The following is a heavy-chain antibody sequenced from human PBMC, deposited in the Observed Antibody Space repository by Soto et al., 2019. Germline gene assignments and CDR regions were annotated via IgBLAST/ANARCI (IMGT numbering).Heavy chain of an antibody. CDR1: GGSISSSSYY. D-gene: IGHD4-17*01. CDR3: ASPPTTLTTRYYYYMDV. Sequence: SETLSLTCTVSGGSISSSSYYWGWIRQPPGKGLEWIGSIYYSGSTYYNPSLKSRVTISVDTSENQFSLKLSSVTAADTAVYYCASPPTTLTTRYYYYMDVWGKGTTVTVSS. J-gene: IGHJ6*03. CDR2: IYYSGST. V-gene: IGHV4-39*01.